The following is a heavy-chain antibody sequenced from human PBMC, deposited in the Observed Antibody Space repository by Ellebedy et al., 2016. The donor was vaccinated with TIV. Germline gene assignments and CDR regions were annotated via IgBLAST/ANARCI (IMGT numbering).Heavy chain of an antibody. CDR1: GFTFSNYW. CDR3: ARDKITGATIFDY. V-gene: IGHV3-7*03. J-gene: IGHJ4*02. D-gene: IGHD7-27*01. CDR2: IKQDGSEK. Sequence: PGGSLRLSCAASGFTFSNYWMSWVRKAPGKGPEWVANIKQDGSEKFYVDSVKGRFTISRDNAKNSLYLQMNSLRDEDTAVYYCARDKITGATIFDYWGQGTLVTVSS.